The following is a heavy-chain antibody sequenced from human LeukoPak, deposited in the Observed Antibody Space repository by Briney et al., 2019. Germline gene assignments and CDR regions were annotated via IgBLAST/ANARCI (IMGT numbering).Heavy chain of an antibody. CDR2: ISYDGSNK. CDR1: GFTFSSYA. J-gene: IGHJ4*02. Sequence: PGRSLRLSCAASGFTFSSYAMHWVRQAPGKGLEWVAVISYDGSNKYYADSVKGRFTISRDNSKNTLYLQMNSLRAEDTAVYYCAPTRYSYGIFDYWGQGTLVTVSS. V-gene: IGHV3-30*04. D-gene: IGHD5-18*01. CDR3: APTRYSYGIFDY.